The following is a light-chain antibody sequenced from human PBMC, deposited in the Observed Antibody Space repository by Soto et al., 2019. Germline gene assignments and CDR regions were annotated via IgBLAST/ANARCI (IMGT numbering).Light chain of an antibody. CDR1: QDSSNY. CDR2: DAS. Sequence: DIQMTQSPSSLSASVGDRVTITCQASQDSSNYLNWYQQKPGKAPKLLIYDASNLETGVPSRFSGSGSGIDFTFTISSLQAEDIATYCCQQYDNLPTITFGQGTRLEIK. V-gene: IGKV1-33*01. J-gene: IGKJ5*01. CDR3: QQYDNLPTIT.